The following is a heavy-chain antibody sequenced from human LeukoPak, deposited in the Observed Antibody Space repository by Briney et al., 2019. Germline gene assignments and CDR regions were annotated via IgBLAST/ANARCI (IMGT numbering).Heavy chain of an antibody. CDR3: ARHRGGSSSWYNWFDP. D-gene: IGHD6-13*01. J-gene: IGHJ5*02. Sequence: SETLSPTCTVSGGSISSYYWSWIRQPPGKGLEWIGYIYYSGSTNYNPSLKSRVTISVDTSKNQFSLKLSSVTAADSAVYYCARHRGGSSSWYNWFDPWGQGTLVTVSS. CDR2: IYYSGST. V-gene: IGHV4-59*08. CDR1: GGSISSYY.